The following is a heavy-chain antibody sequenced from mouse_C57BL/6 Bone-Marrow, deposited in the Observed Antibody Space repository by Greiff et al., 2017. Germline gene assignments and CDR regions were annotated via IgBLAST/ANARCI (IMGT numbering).Heavy chain of an antibody. V-gene: IGHV1-26*01. CDR2: INPNNGGT. J-gene: IGHJ4*01. CDR1: GYTFTDYY. D-gene: IGHD4-1*01. Sequence: EVQLQQSGPELVKPGASVKISCKASGYTFTDYYMNWVKQSHGKSLEWIGDINPNNGGTSYNQKFKGKATLTVDKSSSTAYMELRSLTSEDSAVYYCARTGLGRRFYAMDYWGQGTSVTVSS. CDR3: ARTGLGRRFYAMDY.